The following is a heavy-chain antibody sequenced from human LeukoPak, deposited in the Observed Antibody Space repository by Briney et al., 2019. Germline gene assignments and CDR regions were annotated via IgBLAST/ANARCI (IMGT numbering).Heavy chain of an antibody. V-gene: IGHV4-34*01. D-gene: IGHD6-13*01. CDR1: GGSFSGYY. CDR3: ARRSNAGLGDY. Sequence: SETLSLTCAVYGGSFSGYYWSWIRQPPGKGLEWIGEINHSGSTNYNPSLKNRVTISVDTSKNQFSLKLSSVTAADTAVYYCARRSNAGLGDYWGQGTLVTVSS. CDR2: INHSGST. J-gene: IGHJ4*02.